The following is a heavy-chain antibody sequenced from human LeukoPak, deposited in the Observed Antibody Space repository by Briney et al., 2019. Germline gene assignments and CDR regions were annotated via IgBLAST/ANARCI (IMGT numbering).Heavy chain of an antibody. CDR1: GFTFSSYG. V-gene: IGHV3-30*18. Sequence: PGGSLRLSCAASGFTFSSYGMHWVRQAPGKGLEWVAVISYDGSNKYFADSVKGRFTISRDNPKNTLYLQMNSLRAEDTAVYYCAKDLGCSGGSCYSGIDCWGQGTLVTVSS. J-gene: IGHJ4*02. CDR2: ISYDGSNK. CDR3: AKDLGCSGGSCYSGIDC. D-gene: IGHD2-15*01.